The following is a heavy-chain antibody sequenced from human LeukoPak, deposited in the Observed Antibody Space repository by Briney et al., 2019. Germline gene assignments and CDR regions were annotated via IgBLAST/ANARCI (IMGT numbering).Heavy chain of an antibody. V-gene: IGHV4-34*01. CDR1: GGSFSGYY. CDR2: INHSGST. D-gene: IGHD6-19*01. J-gene: IGHJ4*02. Sequence: ETSETLSLTCAVYGGSFSGYYWSWIRQPPGKGLEWIGEINHSGSTNYNPSLKSRVTISVDTSKNQFSLKLSSVTAADTAVYYCARDSALAQAVMDYWGQGTLVTVSS. CDR3: ARDSALAQAVMDY.